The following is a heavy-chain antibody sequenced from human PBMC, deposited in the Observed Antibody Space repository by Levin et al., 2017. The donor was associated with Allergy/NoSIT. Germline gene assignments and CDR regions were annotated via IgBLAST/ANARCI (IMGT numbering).Heavy chain of an antibody. Sequence: GGSLRLSCAGSGFTFTTYWMHWVRQAPGKGLVWVARTNGDDSSTAYADSVKGRFTISRDNAKNTVYLQMNSLRADDTGVYYSARADVQERSRTDVWGTGTTVTVSS. CDR1: GFTFTTYW. D-gene: IGHD3-10*01. CDR3: ARADVQERSRTDV. CDR2: TNGDDSST. V-gene: IGHV3-74*01. J-gene: IGHJ6*04.